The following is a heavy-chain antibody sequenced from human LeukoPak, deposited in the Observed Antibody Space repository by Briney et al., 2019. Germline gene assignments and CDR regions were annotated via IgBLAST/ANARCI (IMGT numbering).Heavy chain of an antibody. CDR1: GFTVSSNY. Sequence: GGSLRLSCAASGFTVSSNYMSWVRQAPGKGLKWVANINRDGSERYYVDSVKGRFTISRDDAKSSLYLQMNSLRAEDTAVYYCARRNAMDVWGQGTTVIVFS. J-gene: IGHJ6*02. CDR2: INRDGSER. V-gene: IGHV3-7*03. CDR3: ARRNAMDV.